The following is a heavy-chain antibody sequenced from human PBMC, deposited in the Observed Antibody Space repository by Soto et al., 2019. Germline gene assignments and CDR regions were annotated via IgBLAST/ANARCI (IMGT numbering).Heavy chain of an antibody. J-gene: IGHJ1*01. Sequence: GGSLRLSCTVSGFMFEDFAMHWVRQAPGQGLEWVSGINWNGVNKGYAESVLGRFTISRDNAKKSLYLDMNYLRPEDTALYFCAKDVDRLGELWGYFQSWGQGTMVTVS. V-gene: IGHV3-9*01. CDR2: INWNGVNK. D-gene: IGHD3-16*01. CDR3: AKDVDRLGELWGYFQS. CDR1: GFMFEDFA.